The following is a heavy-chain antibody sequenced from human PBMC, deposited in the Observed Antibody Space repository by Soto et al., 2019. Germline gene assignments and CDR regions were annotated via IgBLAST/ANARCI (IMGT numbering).Heavy chain of an antibody. CDR1: GFTFSSYE. Sequence: PGGSLRLSCAASGFTFSSYEMNWVRQAPGKGLEWVSYISSSGSTIYYADSVKGRFTISRDNSKNTLYLQMNSLRAEDTAVYYCAKDRSVTRLGGMDVWGQGTTVTVSS. V-gene: IGHV3-48*03. CDR3: AKDRSVTRLGGMDV. J-gene: IGHJ6*02. CDR2: ISSSGSTI. D-gene: IGHD4-17*01.